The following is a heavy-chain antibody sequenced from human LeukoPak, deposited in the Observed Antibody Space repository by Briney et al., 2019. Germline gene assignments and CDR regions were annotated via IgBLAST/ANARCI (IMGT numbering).Heavy chain of an antibody. J-gene: IGHJ6*03. CDR1: GYTFTSYD. Sequence: ASVKVSCKASGYTFTSYDINWVRQATGQGLEWMGWMNPKSGNTGYAQKFQGRVTMTRNTSISTAYMELSSLRSEDTAVYYCARAGTAAGPGYYYYYYYMDVWGKGTTVTISS. V-gene: IGHV1-8*01. CDR3: ARAGTAAGPGYYYYYYYMDV. D-gene: IGHD6-13*01. CDR2: MNPKSGNT.